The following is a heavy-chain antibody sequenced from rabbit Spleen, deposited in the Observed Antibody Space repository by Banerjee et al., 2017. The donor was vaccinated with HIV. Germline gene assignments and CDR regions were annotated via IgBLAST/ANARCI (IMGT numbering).Heavy chain of an antibody. J-gene: IGHJ4*01. Sequence: QEQLEESGGGLVKPEGSLTLTCKASGFSFSDRDVMCWVRQAPGKGLEWITCINAVTGKAVYASWAKGRFTFSKTSSATVTLQMTGLTVADAATYFCARDLVAVIGWNFNLWGQGTLVTVS. CDR2: INAVTGKA. CDR3: ARDLVAVIGWNFNL. D-gene: IGHD1-1*01. V-gene: IGHV1S45*01. CDR1: GFSFSDRDV.